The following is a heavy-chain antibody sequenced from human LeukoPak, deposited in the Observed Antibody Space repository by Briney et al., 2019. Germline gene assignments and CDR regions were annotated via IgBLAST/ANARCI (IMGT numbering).Heavy chain of an antibody. CDR3: ARLPRNYGDYVAY. CDR2: INPNGGGT. CDR1: GYTFTGYY. D-gene: IGHD4-17*01. V-gene: IGHV1-2*02. J-gene: IGHJ4*02. Sequence: VASVKVSCKASGYTFTGYYIHWVRQAPGQGLEWMGWINPNGGGTNYAQKFQGRVTMTRDTSISTAYMELSRLRSDDTAIYYCARLPRNYGDYVAYWGQGTLVTVSS.